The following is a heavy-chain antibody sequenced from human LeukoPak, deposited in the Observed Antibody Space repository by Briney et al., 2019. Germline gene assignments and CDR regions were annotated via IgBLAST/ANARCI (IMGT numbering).Heavy chain of an antibody. J-gene: IGHJ6*03. CDR1: GYSFTSYW. Sequence: GESLKISCKGSGYSFTSYWIGWVRQMPGKGLEWMGIIYPGDSDTRYSPSFQGQVTISADQSINTAYLQWTSLKASDTAIYYCARQAEGFDEFYYLDVWGNGTTVTISS. V-gene: IGHV5-51*01. CDR3: ARQAEGFDEFYYLDV. CDR2: IYPGDSDT. D-gene: IGHD3-10*01.